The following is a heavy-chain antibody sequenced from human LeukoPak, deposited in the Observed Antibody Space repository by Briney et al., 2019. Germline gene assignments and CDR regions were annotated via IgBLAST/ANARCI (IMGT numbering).Heavy chain of an antibody. CDR1: GFTFSSYE. J-gene: IGHJ4*02. V-gene: IGHV3-23*01. CDR2: ISGSGGST. Sequence: GGSLRLSYAASGFTFSSYEMNWVRQAPGKGLEWVSAISGSGGSTYYADSVKGRFTISRDNSKNTLYLQMNSLRAEDTAVYYCAKYSSSPGGDMDYWGQGTLVTVSS. D-gene: IGHD6-6*01. CDR3: AKYSSSPGGDMDY.